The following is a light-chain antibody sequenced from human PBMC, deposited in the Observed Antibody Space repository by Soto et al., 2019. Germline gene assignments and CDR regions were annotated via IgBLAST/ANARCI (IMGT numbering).Light chain of an antibody. Sequence: QSALTQPRSVSGSPGQSVTISCTGTSSDVGGYNYVSWYQYHPGKAPKLMIYDVNKRPSGVPDRFSGSKSGNTASLTISGLQTEDEADYYCCSYAGSYTLVFGGGTKLTVL. V-gene: IGLV2-11*01. CDR3: CSYAGSYTLV. CDR1: SSDVGGYNY. CDR2: DVN. J-gene: IGLJ3*02.